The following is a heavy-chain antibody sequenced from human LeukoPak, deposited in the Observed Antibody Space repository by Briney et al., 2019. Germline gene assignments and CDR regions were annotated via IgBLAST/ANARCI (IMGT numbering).Heavy chain of an antibody. CDR3: ARDLDYDILTGYQTFDY. J-gene: IGHJ4*02. CDR1: GGTFSNYA. CDR2: IIPLFATA. D-gene: IGHD3-9*01. V-gene: IGHV1-69*05. Sequence: SVKVSCKASGGTFSNYAFNWVRQAPGQGLEWMGGIIPLFATANYAQKLQGRVTMTTDTSTSTAYMELRSLRSDDTAVYYCARDLDYDILTGYQTFDYWGQGTLVTVSS.